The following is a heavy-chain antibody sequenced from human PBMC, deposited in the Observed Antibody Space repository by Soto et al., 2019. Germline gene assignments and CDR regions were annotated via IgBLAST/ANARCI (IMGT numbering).Heavy chain of an antibody. V-gene: IGHV4-30-4*01. D-gene: IGHD3-22*01. CDR2: IYYSGST. Sequence: QVQLQESGPGLVKPSQTLSFTCTVSGGSISSGDYYWSWIRQPPGKGLEWIGYIYYSGSTYYNPSLQRRVTISXXTXKXXFSLKLSSVTAADTAVYYCARDEDVVIRRIYGMDVWGQGTTVTVSS. CDR1: GGSISSGDYY. J-gene: IGHJ6*02. CDR3: ARDEDVVIRRIYGMDV.